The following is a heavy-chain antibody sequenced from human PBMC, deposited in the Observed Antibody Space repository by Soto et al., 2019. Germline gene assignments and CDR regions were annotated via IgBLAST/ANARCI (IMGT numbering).Heavy chain of an antibody. Sequence: SETLSLTCTVSGGSISSGGYYWSWIRQHPGKGLEWIGYIHYSGSTYYNPSLKSRVTISVDTSKNQFSLKLSSVTAADTAVYYGARTSRAVNTKFDDWGQGTLDTVSS. J-gene: IGHJ5*02. CDR1: GGSISSGGYY. V-gene: IGHV4-31*03. D-gene: IGHD4-17*01. CDR2: IHYSGST. CDR3: ARTSRAVNTKFDD.